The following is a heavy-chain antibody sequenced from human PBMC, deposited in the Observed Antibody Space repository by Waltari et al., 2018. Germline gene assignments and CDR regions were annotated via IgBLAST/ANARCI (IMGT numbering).Heavy chain of an antibody. CDR1: GFTFTYYW. V-gene: IGHV3-7*01. Sequence: EVQLVDSGGGLVQPGGSLRLYGGDSGFTFTYYWMSWVRQAPGKGPEWLANIKQDGSAKYSVDSLKGRFTISRDNAKNSLYLQMNSLTAEDTAVYYCARTIGGGAFDLWGQGTMVTVSS. J-gene: IGHJ3*01. D-gene: IGHD3-9*01. CDR2: IKQDGSAK. CDR3: ARTIGGGAFDL.